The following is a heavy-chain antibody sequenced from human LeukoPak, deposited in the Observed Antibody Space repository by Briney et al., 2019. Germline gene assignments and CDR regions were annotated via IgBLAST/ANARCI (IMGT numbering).Heavy chain of an antibody. CDR2: ISGSGGST. Sequence: GGSLRLSRAATGFTFSSYAMSWVRQAPGKGLEWVSAISGSGGSTYYADSVKGRFTISRDNSKNTLYLQMNSLRAEDTAVYYCAKAATIFGVVRGRGSYYFDYWGQGTLVTVSS. D-gene: IGHD3-3*01. V-gene: IGHV3-23*01. J-gene: IGHJ4*02. CDR1: GFTFSSYA. CDR3: AKAATIFGVVRGRGSYYFDY.